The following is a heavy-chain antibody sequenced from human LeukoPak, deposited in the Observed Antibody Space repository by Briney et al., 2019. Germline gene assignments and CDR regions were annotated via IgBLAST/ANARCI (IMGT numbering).Heavy chain of an antibody. CDR1: GYTFTSYD. Sequence: ASVKVSCKASGYTFTSYDINWVRQATGQGLEWMGWMNPNSGNTGYAQKLQGRVTMTRNTPISTAYMELSSLRSEDTAVYYCARGPYDYVWGSLGRRRRNWFDPWGQGTLVTVSS. CDR2: MNPNSGNT. D-gene: IGHD3-16*01. V-gene: IGHV1-8*01. CDR3: ARGPYDYVWGSLGRRRRNWFDP. J-gene: IGHJ5*02.